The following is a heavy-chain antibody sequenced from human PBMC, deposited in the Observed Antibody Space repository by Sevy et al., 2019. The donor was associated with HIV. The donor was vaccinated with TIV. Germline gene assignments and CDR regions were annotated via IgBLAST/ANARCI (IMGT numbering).Heavy chain of an antibody. J-gene: IGHJ4*02. Sequence: ASVKVSCKVSGYTFNTYRLTWVRQAPGQWLEWMGWIIPHNGDTNYAQKLQGRVTMITDTSTSTAYMELRSLRSDDTAVYYCATAYCSGGRCYSLAYWGQGTLVTVSS. CDR3: ATAYCSGGRCYSLAY. V-gene: IGHV1-18*01. CDR2: IIPHNGDT. D-gene: IGHD2-15*01. CDR1: GYTFNTYR.